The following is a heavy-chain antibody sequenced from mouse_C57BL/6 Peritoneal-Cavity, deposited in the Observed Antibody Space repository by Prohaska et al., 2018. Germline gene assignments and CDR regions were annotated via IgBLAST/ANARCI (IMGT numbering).Heavy chain of an antibody. D-gene: IGHD2-5*01. CDR2: INPDSSTI. Sequence: EVKLLQSGGGLVQPGGSLKLSCAASGIDFSRYWLSWVRRAQGKGLEWIGEINPDSSTINYAPYLKDKCISSRDNAKNTLYLQMSKVRSEDTAVYYCASSNSYAMDYWGQGTSVTVSS. V-gene: IGHV4-1*01. CDR1: GIDFSRYW. CDR3: ASSNSYAMDY. J-gene: IGHJ4*01.